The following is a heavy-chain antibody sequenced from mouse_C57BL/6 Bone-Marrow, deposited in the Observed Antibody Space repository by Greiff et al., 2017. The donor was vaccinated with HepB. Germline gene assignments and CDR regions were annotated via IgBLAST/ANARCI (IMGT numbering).Heavy chain of an antibody. CDR3: ARTGNYYDYEGLPFSDY. CDR1: GYTFTSYW. J-gene: IGHJ2*01. D-gene: IGHD2-4*01. CDR2: IDPNSGGT. V-gene: IGHV1-72*01. Sequence: QVQLQQPGAELVKPGASVKLSCKASGYTFTSYWMHWVKQRPGRGLEWIGRIDPNSGGTKYNEKFKSKATLTVDKPSSTAYMQLSSLTSVYSAVYYCARTGNYYDYEGLPFSDYWGQGTTLTVSS.